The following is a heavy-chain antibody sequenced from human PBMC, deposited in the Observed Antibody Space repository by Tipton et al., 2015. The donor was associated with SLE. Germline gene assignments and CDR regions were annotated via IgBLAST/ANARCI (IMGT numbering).Heavy chain of an antibody. CDR1: GFTVDAYW. CDR2: INSEGTSA. V-gene: IGHV3-74*01. D-gene: IGHD5-12*01. J-gene: IGHJ4*02. Sequence: GSLRLSCAASGFTVDAYWMHWVRQAPGKGLMWVSRINSEGTSATYADSVKGRFTFSRDNAKNTLYLQMNSLSADDAAVYYCARDRSYSPNIMASLDYWGQGTVVTVSS. CDR3: ARDRSYSPNIMASLDY.